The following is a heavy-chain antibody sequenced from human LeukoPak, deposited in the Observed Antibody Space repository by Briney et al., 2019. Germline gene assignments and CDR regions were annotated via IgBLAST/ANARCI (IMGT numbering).Heavy chain of an antibody. V-gene: IGHV3-53*01. CDR1: GFTVSSNY. CDR3: ARIVVVVAAHNWFDP. J-gene: IGHJ5*02. Sequence: GGSLRLSCAASGFTVSSNYMSWVRQAPGKGLEWVSVIYSGGSTYHADSVKGRFTISRDNSKNTLYLQMNSLRAEDTAVYYCARIVVVVAAHNWFDPWGQGTLVTVSS. CDR2: IYSGGST. D-gene: IGHD2-15*01.